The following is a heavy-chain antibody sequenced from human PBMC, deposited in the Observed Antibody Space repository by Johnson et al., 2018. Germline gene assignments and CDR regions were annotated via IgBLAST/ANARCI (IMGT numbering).Heavy chain of an antibody. Sequence: QVQLQESGGGVVQPGRSLRLSCAASGFTFSSYGMHWVRQAPGKGLEWVAVIWYDGSNKYYADSVKGRFTISRDNSKNTLYLQMNSLRAEYTAVYYCARARSWGIQLYYYYYGMDVWGQGTTVTGSS. V-gene: IGHV3-33*01. D-gene: IGHD5-18*01. CDR3: ARARSWGIQLYYYYYGMDV. J-gene: IGHJ6*02. CDR2: IWYDGSNK. CDR1: GFTFSSYG.